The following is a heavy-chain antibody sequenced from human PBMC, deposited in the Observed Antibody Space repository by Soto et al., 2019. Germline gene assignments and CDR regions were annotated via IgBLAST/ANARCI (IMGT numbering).Heavy chain of an antibody. CDR3: ARDMLYYYDSSGYSWFDP. J-gene: IGHJ5*02. Sequence: ASVKVSCKASGYTFTSYYMHWVRQAPGQGLEWMGIINPSGGSTSYAQKFQGRVTMTRDTSTSTVYMEPSSLRSEDTAVYYCARDMLYYYDSSGYSWFDPWGQGTLVTVSS. CDR1: GYTFTSYY. CDR2: INPSGGST. D-gene: IGHD3-22*01. V-gene: IGHV1-46*01.